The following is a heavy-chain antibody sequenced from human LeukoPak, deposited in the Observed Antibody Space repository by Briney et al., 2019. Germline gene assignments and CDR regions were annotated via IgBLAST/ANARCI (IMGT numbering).Heavy chain of an antibody. Sequence: SETLSLTCTVSGGSISSYYWSWIQQPPGKGLEWIGYIYYSGSTNYNPSLKSRVTISVDTSKNQFSLKLNSVTAADTAVYYCARDDGDTVDYWGQGTLVTVSS. CDR3: ARDDGDTVDY. J-gene: IGHJ4*02. CDR2: IYYSGST. CDR1: GGSISSYY. V-gene: IGHV4-59*01. D-gene: IGHD4-17*01.